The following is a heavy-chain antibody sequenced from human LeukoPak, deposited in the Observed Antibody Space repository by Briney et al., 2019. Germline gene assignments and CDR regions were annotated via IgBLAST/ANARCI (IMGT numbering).Heavy chain of an antibody. D-gene: IGHD1/OR15-1a*01. CDR3: AKGNWYKLEVFDY. Sequence: PGGSLRLSCAASGFTFSSYVMNWVRQAPGKGLEWVSTISGSGESTYHADSVRGRFTFSRDNSKNTVHLQMNSLRVEDTAVYYCAKGNWYKLEVFDYWGQGTLVTVSS. V-gene: IGHV3-23*01. J-gene: IGHJ4*02. CDR1: GFTFSSYV. CDR2: ISGSGEST.